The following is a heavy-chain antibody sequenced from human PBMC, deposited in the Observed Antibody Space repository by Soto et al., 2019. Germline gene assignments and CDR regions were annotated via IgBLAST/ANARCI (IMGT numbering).Heavy chain of an antibody. Sequence: QVHLLQSGAEVKKPGSSLKVSCKVSGGAYTNYSLNWVRHSPGQGLEWLGGIIPLHNTSNYSEKFVGRLSVTADISSSTFYMHLCGLASGDTATYYCASRSASNPLYSNVMDVWGQGTTVTVSS. D-gene: IGHD2-15*01. CDR2: IIPLHNTS. CDR3: ASRSASNPLYSNVMDV. J-gene: IGHJ6*02. V-gene: IGHV1-69*06. CDR1: GGAYTNYS.